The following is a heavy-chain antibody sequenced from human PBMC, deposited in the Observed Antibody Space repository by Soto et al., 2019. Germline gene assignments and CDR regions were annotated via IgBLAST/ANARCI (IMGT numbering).Heavy chain of an antibody. D-gene: IGHD1-26*01. CDR1: GFTFSSYS. J-gene: IGHJ4*02. CDR2: ITTSSSTI. Sequence: GGSLRLSCAASGFTFSSYSMNWVRQAPGKGLEWVSFITTSSSTIYYADSVKGRFTISRDNAKNSLYLQMNSLRAEDTAVYYCARDAVGGSFDYRGLGTLVTVSS. CDR3: ARDAVGGSFDY. V-gene: IGHV3-48*01.